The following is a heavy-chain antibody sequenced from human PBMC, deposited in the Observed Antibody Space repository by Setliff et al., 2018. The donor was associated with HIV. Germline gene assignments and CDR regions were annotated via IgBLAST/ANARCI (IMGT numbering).Heavy chain of an antibody. CDR2: IDSDGSDT. CDR3: ARCFLSSGWLSPFDY. V-gene: IGHV3-74*01. CDR1: GLTFSNYW. D-gene: IGHD6-19*01. Sequence: GGSLRLSCAASGLTFSNYWMHWVRQAPGKGLEWVSRIDSDGSDTNYADSVRGRFTISRDNAENSLFLQMNSLRAEDTAVYYCARCFLSSGWLSPFDYWGQGTLVTVSS. J-gene: IGHJ4*02.